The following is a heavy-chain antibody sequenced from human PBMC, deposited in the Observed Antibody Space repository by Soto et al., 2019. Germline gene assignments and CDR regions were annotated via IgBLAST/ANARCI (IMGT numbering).Heavy chain of an antibody. D-gene: IGHD4-17*01. Sequence: GESLKISCKGSGYSFTSYWISWVRQMPGKGLEWMGRIDPSDSYTNYSPSFQGHVTISADKSISTAYLQWSSLKASDTAMYYCASSTVTTESCYYYYGMDVWGQGTTVTVSS. CDR1: GYSFTSYW. CDR3: ASSTVTTESCYYYYGMDV. J-gene: IGHJ6*02. V-gene: IGHV5-10-1*01. CDR2: IDPSDSYT.